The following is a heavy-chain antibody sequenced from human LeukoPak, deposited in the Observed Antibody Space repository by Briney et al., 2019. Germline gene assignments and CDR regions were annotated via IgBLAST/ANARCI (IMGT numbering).Heavy chain of an antibody. J-gene: IGHJ5*02. CDR3: ARLGIAVAGTSWFDP. CDR2: IHPGDSDT. Sequence: GESLKISCKGSGYKFTSYWIGWVRQMPGKGLEWMGIIHPGDSDTRYSPSFQGQVTISADKSISTAYLQWSSLKASDTAMYYCARLGIAVAGTSWFDPWGQGILVTVSS. D-gene: IGHD6-19*01. V-gene: IGHV5-51*01. CDR1: GYKFTSYW.